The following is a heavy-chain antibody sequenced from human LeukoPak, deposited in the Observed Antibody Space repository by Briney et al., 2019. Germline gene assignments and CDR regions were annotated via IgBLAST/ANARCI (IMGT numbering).Heavy chain of an antibody. J-gene: IGHJ4*02. D-gene: IGHD1-26*01. Sequence: PSETLSLTCGVSGGSISSYYWSWIRQPPGKGLEWIGYIYYSGSTNYNPSLKSRVTISVDTSKNQFSLKLSSVTAADTAVYYCARISGSYFDYWGQGTLVTVSS. V-gene: IGHV4-59*01. CDR2: IYYSGST. CDR1: GGSISSYY. CDR3: ARISGSYFDY.